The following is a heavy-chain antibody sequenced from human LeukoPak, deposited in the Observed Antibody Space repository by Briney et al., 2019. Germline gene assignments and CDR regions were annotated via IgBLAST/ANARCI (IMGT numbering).Heavy chain of an antibody. CDR2: INHSGST. CDR3: ASRRYSSGWYSNWFDP. V-gene: IGHV4-34*01. Sequence: PSETLSLTCAVYGGSFSGYYWSWIRQPPGKGLEWIGEINHSGSTNYNPSLKSRVTISVDTSKNQFSLKLSSVTAADTAVYYCASRRYSSGWYSNWFDPWGQGTLVTVSS. J-gene: IGHJ5*02. CDR1: GGSFSGYY. D-gene: IGHD6-19*01.